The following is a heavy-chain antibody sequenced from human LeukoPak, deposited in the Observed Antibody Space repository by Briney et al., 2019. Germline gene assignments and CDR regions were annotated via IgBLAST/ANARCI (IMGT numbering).Heavy chain of an antibody. V-gene: IGHV4-4*07. Sequence: SETLSLTCTVSGAPISSYYWSWIRQPAGKGLEWVGRIYTSGRINYNPSLKSRVTMSVDTSKNQFTLKLNSVTAADTAVYYCARDESILTGYYSDYWGQGTLVTVSS. CDR1: GAPISSYY. J-gene: IGHJ4*02. CDR3: ARDESILTGYYSDY. D-gene: IGHD3-9*01. CDR2: IYTSGRI.